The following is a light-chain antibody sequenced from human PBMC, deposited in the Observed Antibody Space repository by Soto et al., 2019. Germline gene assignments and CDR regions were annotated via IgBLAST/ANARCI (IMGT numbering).Light chain of an antibody. CDR2: GNS. J-gene: IGLJ2*01. CDR3: QSYDSSLSGVV. V-gene: IGLV1-40*01. Sequence: QSVLTRPPSVSGAPGQRVTISCTGSSSNIGAGYDVHWYQQLPGTAPKLLIYGNSNRPSGVPDRFSGSKSVTSASLAITGLQAEDEADYYCQSYDSSLSGVVFGGGTKVTVL. CDR1: SSNIGAGYD.